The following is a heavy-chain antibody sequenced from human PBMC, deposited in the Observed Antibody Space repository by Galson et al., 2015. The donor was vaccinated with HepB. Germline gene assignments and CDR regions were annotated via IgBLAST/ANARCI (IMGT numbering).Heavy chain of an antibody. CDR1: GLTFSRHS. J-gene: IGHJ5*02. Sequence: SLRLSGPASGLTFSRHSLLWVRQTPGKGLEWVSAISSSSVDTYYADSVKGRFTITRDNSKNTLYLQMNSLRAEDTAVYFCAKDPPNEYSASWGQGTLVTVSS. V-gene: IGHV3-23*01. D-gene: IGHD2-15*01. CDR3: AKDPPNEYSAS. CDR2: ISSSSVDT.